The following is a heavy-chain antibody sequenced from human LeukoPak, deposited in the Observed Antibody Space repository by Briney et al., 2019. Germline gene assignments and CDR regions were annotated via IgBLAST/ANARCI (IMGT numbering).Heavy chain of an antibody. CDR2: IYPGDSDT. Sequence: VESLKISCKGSGYSFTSYWIGWVRQLPGKGLEWMGIIYPGDSDTRYSPSFQGQVTISADKSISTAYLQWSSLKASDTAMYYCARHLSSNDFWSGYPYYYYYYYMDVWGTGTTVTVSS. J-gene: IGHJ6*03. V-gene: IGHV5-51*01. D-gene: IGHD3-3*01. CDR3: ARHLSSNDFWSGYPYYYYYYYMDV. CDR1: GYSFTSYW.